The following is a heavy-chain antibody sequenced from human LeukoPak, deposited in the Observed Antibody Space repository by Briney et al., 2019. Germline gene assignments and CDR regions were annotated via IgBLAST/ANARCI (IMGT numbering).Heavy chain of an antibody. J-gene: IGHJ3*02. CDR3: ARDLQVVGAITDAFDI. Sequence: GGSLRLSCAASGFTFSSYWMSWVRQAPGKGLEWVSYISSSSSTIYYADSVKGRFTISRDNAKNSLYLQMNSLRAEDTAVYYCARDLQVVGAITDAFDIWGQGTMVTVSS. CDR2: ISSSSSTI. V-gene: IGHV3-48*04. D-gene: IGHD1-26*01. CDR1: GFTFSSYW.